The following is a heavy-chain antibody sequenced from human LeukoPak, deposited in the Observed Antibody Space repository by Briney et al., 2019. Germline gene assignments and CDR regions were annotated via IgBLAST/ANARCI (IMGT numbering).Heavy chain of an antibody. Sequence: ASVNVSCKASGYTFTSYGISWVRQALGQGLEWMGWISAYNGHTNYAQKLQGRVTMTTDTSTSTAYMELKSLRSDDTALYYCARDVVGATSFDYWGQGTLVTVSS. CDR1: GYTFTSYG. CDR2: ISAYNGHT. J-gene: IGHJ4*02. CDR3: ARDVVGATSFDY. V-gene: IGHV1-18*01. D-gene: IGHD1-26*01.